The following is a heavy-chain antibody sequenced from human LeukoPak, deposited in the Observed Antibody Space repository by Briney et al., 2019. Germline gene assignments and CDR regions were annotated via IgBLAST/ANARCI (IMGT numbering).Heavy chain of an antibody. J-gene: IGHJ4*02. CDR3: ARAYYDYVWGSYRDKSLDY. D-gene: IGHD3-16*02. CDR1: GGTFSSYA. CDR2: IIPILGIA. V-gene: IGHV1-69*04. Sequence: ASVKVSCKASGGTFSSYAISWVRQAPGQGLEWMGRIIPILGIANYAQKFQGRVTITADKSTSTAYMELSSLRSEDTAVYYCARAYYDYVWGSYRDKSLDYWGQGTLVTVSS.